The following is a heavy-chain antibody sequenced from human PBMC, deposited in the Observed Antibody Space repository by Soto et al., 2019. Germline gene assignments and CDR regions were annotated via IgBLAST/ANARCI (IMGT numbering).Heavy chain of an antibody. Sequence: GESLKISCKGSGYSFTNYWISWVRQMPGKGLEWMGRIDPSDSYTNYSPSFQGHVTISADKSISTAYLQWSSLKASDTAMYYCASPIYDSSGYYHYYYYYGMDVWGQGTTVTVSS. CDR3: ASPIYDSSGYYHYYYYYGMDV. CDR2: IDPSDSYT. J-gene: IGHJ6*02. D-gene: IGHD3-22*01. CDR1: GYSFTNYW. V-gene: IGHV5-10-1*01.